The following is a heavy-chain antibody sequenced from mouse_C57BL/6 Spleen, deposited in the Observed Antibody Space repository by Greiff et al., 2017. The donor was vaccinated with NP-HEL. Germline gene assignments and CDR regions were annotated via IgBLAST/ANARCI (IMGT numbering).Heavy chain of an antibody. CDR1: GFTFSDYG. CDR3: ARPGTNWYVDV. D-gene: IGHD4-1*01. J-gene: IGHJ1*03. CDR2: ISSGSSTI. Sequence: VQLKESGGGLVKPGGSLKLSCAASGFTFSDYGMHWVRQAPEKGLEWVAYISSGSSTIYYADTVKGRFTISRDNAKNTLFLQMTSLRSEDTAMYYCARPGTNWYVDVWGTGTTVTVSS. V-gene: IGHV5-17*01.